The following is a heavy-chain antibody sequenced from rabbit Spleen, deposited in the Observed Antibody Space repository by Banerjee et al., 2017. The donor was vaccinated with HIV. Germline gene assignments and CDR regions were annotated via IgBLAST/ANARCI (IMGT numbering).Heavy chain of an antibody. J-gene: IGHJ4*01. D-gene: IGHD2-1*01. Sequence: QSLEESGGGLVKPGASLTLTCKASGFSFGDRDVMCWVRQAPGKGLEWIACINTATGKPVYATWAKGRFTISRTSSTTVTLRMTSLTAADTATYFCARGSATMTMVITGYYFNLWGPGTLVTVS. CDR3: ARGSATMTMVITGYYFNL. V-gene: IGHV1S40*01. CDR1: GFSFGDRDV. CDR2: INTATGKP.